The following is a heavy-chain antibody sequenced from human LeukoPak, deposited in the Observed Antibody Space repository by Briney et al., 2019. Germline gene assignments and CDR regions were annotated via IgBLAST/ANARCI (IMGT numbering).Heavy chain of an antibody. Sequence: GGSLRLSCAASGFTFNTYSMNWVRQAPGKGLEWVSYISSSNSAIYYADSVKGRFTISRDNAKNSLYLQMNSLRDEDTAVYYCARRGVVVTHFDYWGQGTLVTVSS. CDR2: ISSSNSAI. CDR1: GFTFNTYS. D-gene: IGHD3-22*01. J-gene: IGHJ4*02. CDR3: ARRGVVVTHFDY. V-gene: IGHV3-48*02.